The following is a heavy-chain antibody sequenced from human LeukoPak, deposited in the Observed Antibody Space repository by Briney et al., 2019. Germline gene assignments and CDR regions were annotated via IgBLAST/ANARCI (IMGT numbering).Heavy chain of an antibody. CDR2: IRGSGDYT. V-gene: IGHV3-23*01. D-gene: IGHD3-3*01. J-gene: IGHJ4*02. CDR1: GFTFSSYA. Sequence: GGSLRLSCAASGFTFSSYAMSWVRQAPGKGLEWVSAIRGSGDYTYYADSVQGRLTISRDNSKNTLYLQMNSLRADDTAVYYCAKDRDVWSVFIWGQGTLVTVSS. CDR3: AKDRDVWSVFI.